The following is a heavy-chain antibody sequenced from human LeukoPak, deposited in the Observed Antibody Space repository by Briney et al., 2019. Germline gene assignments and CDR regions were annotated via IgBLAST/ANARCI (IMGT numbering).Heavy chain of an antibody. CDR2: ISTRSSYI. CDR1: GFTFSDYF. J-gene: IGHJ4*02. CDR3: ARDLEVEGVDATL. D-gene: IGHD2-15*01. Sequence: GGSLRLSCAASGFTFSDYFMNWVRQAPGKGLEWVSSISTRSSYICYADSVKGRFTISRDNAKNSLDLQMNSLRAEDTAVYYCARDLEVEGVDATLWGQGTLVIVSA. V-gene: IGHV3-21*01.